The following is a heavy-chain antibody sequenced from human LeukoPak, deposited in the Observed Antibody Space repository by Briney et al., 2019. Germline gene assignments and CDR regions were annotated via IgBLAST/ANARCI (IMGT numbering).Heavy chain of an antibody. Sequence: SETLSLTCTVSGGSIISYYWSWIRQPPGKGLEWIGNIYYGGSTNYNPSLKSRVTISVATSKNQFSLRLSSVTAADTAVYYCARGLTPGIAMAGLKWYFGLWGRGTLVTVSS. CDR2: IYYGGST. D-gene: IGHD6-19*01. V-gene: IGHV4-59*01. J-gene: IGHJ2*01. CDR1: GGSIISYY. CDR3: ARGLTPGIAMAGLKWYFGL.